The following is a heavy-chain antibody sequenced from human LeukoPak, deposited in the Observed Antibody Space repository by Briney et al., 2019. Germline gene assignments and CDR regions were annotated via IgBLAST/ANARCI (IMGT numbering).Heavy chain of an antibody. Sequence: GGSLRLSCVGTGFTFSTYRMNWVRQAPGKGLEWVSSISSSSSYIYYADSVKGRITISRDNAKNSLYLQMNSLRVEDTAVYYCAKVRYFGPSAFDIWGQGTVVTVSS. V-gene: IGHV3-21*01. CDR1: GFTFSTYR. D-gene: IGHD3-9*01. CDR3: AKVRYFGPSAFDI. CDR2: ISSSSSYI. J-gene: IGHJ3*02.